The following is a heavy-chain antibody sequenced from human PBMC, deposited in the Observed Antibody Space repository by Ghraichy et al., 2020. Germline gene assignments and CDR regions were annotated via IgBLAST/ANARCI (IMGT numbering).Heavy chain of an antibody. CDR2: ISSSGSTI. J-gene: IGHJ5*02. Sequence: GGSLRLSCAASGFTFSSYEMNWVRQAPGKGLEWVSYISSSGSTIYYADSVKGRFTISRDNAKNSLYLQMNSLRAEDTAVYYCARGGGAGPPQRTKYPYSPWGQGTLVTVSS. CDR3: ARGGGAGPPQRTKYPYSP. V-gene: IGHV3-48*03. CDR1: GFTFSSYE. D-gene: IGHD1/OR15-1a*01.